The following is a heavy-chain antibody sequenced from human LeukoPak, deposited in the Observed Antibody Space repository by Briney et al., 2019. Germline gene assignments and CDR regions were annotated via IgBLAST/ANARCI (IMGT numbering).Heavy chain of an antibody. CDR3: ARIAAAGPDY. D-gene: IGHD6-13*01. Sequence: GSQRLSCAASGFTFSSYAMSWVRQGPGKGLEWVSAISGSGGSTYYADSVKGRFTISRDNSKNTLYLQMNSLRAEDTAVYYCARIAAAGPDYWGQGTLVTVSS. CDR2: ISGSGGST. J-gene: IGHJ4*02. CDR1: GFTFSSYA. V-gene: IGHV3-23*01.